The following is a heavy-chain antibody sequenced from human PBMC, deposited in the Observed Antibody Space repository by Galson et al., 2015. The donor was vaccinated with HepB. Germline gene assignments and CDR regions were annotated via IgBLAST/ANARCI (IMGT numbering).Heavy chain of an antibody. Sequence: QSGAEVKKPGESLRISCKGSGYSFTNYWIAWVRQMPGEGLEWMGIIYPRDSDSRYSPSFQGQVTISADKSINTAYLQWSSLKASDTAIYYCARGLTDSRLFDYWGQGTLVTVSS. D-gene: IGHD1-14*01. CDR2: IYPRDSDS. CDR3: ARGLTDSRLFDY. J-gene: IGHJ4*02. CDR1: GYSFTNYW. V-gene: IGHV5-51*01.